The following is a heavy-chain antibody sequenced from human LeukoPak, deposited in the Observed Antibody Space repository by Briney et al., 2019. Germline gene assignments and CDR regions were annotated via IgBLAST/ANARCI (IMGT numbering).Heavy chain of an antibody. Sequence: GGSLRLSCAASGFTFSSYGMHWVRQAPGKGLEWVAFIRYDGSNKYYADSVKGRFTISRDNSKNTLYLQMNSLRAEDTAVYYCAIGGAIAAAGTYWGQGTLVTVSP. J-gene: IGHJ4*02. V-gene: IGHV3-30*02. CDR2: IRYDGSNK. CDR3: AIGGAIAAAGTY. D-gene: IGHD6-13*01. CDR1: GFTFSSYG.